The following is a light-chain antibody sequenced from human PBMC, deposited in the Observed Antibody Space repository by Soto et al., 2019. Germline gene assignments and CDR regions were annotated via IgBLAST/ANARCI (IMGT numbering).Light chain of an antibody. CDR3: QQYNNYPRT. J-gene: IGKJ1*01. CDR2: DAS. CDR1: ESIRTW. V-gene: IGKV1-5*01. Sequence: DIQMTQSPSTLSSSIGDRVTITCLASESIRTWLAWYQHKPGKAPKFLIYDASSLESGVPSRFSGSGSGTEFTLTISNLQPDDFATYFCQQYNNYPRTFGQGTKVDIK.